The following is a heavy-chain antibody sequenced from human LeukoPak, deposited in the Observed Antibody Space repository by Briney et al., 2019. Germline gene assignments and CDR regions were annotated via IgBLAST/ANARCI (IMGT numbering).Heavy chain of an antibody. CDR3: AKDQSQYSSGWYAGNSWYFDL. Sequence: GGSLRLSCAASGFTFSSYWMHWVRQAPGKGLVWVSRINSDGSSTSYADSVKGRFTISRDNAKNTLYLQMNSLRAEDTAVYYCAKDQSQYSSGWYAGNSWYFDLWGRGTLVTVSS. J-gene: IGHJ2*01. CDR2: INSDGSST. V-gene: IGHV3-74*01. D-gene: IGHD6-19*01. CDR1: GFTFSSYW.